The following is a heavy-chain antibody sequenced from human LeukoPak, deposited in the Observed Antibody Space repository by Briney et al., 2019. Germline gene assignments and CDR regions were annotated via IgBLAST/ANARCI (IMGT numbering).Heavy chain of an antibody. CDR3: ARHRRDGRYSHAFDI. CDR1: GDSISSSSSY. V-gene: IGHV4-39*01. J-gene: IGHJ3*02. D-gene: IGHD5-18*01. CDR2: IYYSGST. Sequence: SETLSLTCTVSGDSISSSSSYWGWIRQPPGEGLEWIGSIYYSGSTYYNPSLKSRVTISVDTSKNQFSLKLSSVTAADTAVYYCARHRRDGRYSHAFDIWGQGTMVTVSS.